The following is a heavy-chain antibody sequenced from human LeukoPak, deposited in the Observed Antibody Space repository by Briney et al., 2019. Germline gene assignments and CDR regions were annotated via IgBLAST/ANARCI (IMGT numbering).Heavy chain of an antibody. CDR3: ARGLGVVVPAAKVY. V-gene: IGHV4-34*01. CDR2: INHSGST. D-gene: IGHD2-2*01. Sequence: SETLSLTCAVYGGSFSGYYWSWIRQPPGKGLEWIGEINHSGSTNYNPSLKSRVTISVDTSKNQFSLKLSSVTAADTAVYYCARGLGVVVPAAKVYWRQGTLVTVSS. J-gene: IGHJ4*02. CDR1: GGSFSGYY.